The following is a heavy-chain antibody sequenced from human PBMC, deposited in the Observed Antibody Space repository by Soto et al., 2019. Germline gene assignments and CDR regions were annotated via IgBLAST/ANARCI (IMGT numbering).Heavy chain of an antibody. CDR2: ISGSGGST. J-gene: IGHJ4*02. CDR1: GFTFSSYA. Sequence: EVQLLESGGGLVQPGGSLRLSCAASGFTFSSYAMSWVRQAPGKGLEWVSAISGSGGSTYYADSVKGRFTISRDNSKNTLYLQMNSLRAEDTAVYYCAKEPVVVVPAAGYFDYWGQGTLVTVSS. D-gene: IGHD2-2*01. V-gene: IGHV3-23*01. CDR3: AKEPVVVVPAAGYFDY.